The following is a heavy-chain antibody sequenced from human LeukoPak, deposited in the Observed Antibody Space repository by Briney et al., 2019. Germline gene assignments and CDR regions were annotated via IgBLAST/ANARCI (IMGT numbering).Heavy chain of an antibody. J-gene: IGHJ4*02. CDR2: IYSGGST. D-gene: IGHD3-10*01. V-gene: IGHV3-53*01. CDR1: GFTVSSNY. CDR3: ARDPQRSKGGLGELWK. Sequence: GGSLRLSCAASGFTVSSNYMSWLRQAPGKGLEWVSVIYSGGSTYYADSVKGRFTISRDNSKNTLFLQMNSLRAEDTAVYYCARDPQRSKGGLGELWKWGQGTLVSDSS.